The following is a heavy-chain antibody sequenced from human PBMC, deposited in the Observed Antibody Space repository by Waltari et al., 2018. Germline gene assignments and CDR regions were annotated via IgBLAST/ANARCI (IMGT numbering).Heavy chain of an antibody. CDR2: IKSKTDGGPT. Sequence: EVQLVESGGGLVKPGESLRLSCVASASTFSNAWMSWVRQAPGKGLEWVGRIKSKTDGGPTDYAAPVKGRFTISRDDSKNTVYLHMNSLKTEDTALYYCSTDPPPSGDYVGLDYWGQGTLVTVSS. V-gene: IGHV3-15*01. D-gene: IGHD3-10*02. CDR1: ASTFSNAW. CDR3: STDPPPSGDYVGLDY. J-gene: IGHJ4*02.